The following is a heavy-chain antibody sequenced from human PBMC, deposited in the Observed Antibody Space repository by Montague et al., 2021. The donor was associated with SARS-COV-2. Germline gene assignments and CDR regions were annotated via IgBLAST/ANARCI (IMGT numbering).Heavy chain of an antibody. J-gene: IGHJ6*02. CDR3: VRDGNYGHPSGMDV. D-gene: IGHD4-17*01. CDR2: IFYSGTT. V-gene: IGHV4-39*07. Sequence: SETLSLTCTVSGGSIISSDHYWAWIRQPPGGALEWIGNIFYSGTTYYNLSLQSRVTISIDTSKNQFSLKVTSVVAADTAVYYCVRDGNYGHPSGMDVWGHGTPVTVSS. CDR1: GGSIISSDHY.